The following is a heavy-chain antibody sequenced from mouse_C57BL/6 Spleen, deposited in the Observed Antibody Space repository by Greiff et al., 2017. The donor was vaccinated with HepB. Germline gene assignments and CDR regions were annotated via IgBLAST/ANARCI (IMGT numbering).Heavy chain of an antibody. CDR2: IYPRSGNT. Sequence: VQLQESGAELARPGASVKLSCKASGYTFTSYGISWVKQRTGQGLEWIGEIYPRSGNTYYNEKFKGKATLTADKSSSTAYMELRSLTSEDSAVYFCARKGYDEGGFAYWGQGTLVTVSA. CDR1: GYTFTSYG. CDR3: ARKGYDEGGFAY. V-gene: IGHV1-81*01. D-gene: IGHD2-2*01. J-gene: IGHJ3*01.